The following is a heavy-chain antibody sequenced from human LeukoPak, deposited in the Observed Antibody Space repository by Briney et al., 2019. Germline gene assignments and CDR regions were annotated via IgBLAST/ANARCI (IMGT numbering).Heavy chain of an antibody. Sequence: GASVKVSCKASGYTFIDHYIYWVRQAPGQGLEWMGWINPKTAATKYSQNLQGRATMTRDTSISTAFMDLNRLRSDDTAVYYCATLCGDGCYSGLDIWGQGTLVTVSS. V-gene: IGHV1-2*02. CDR2: INPKTAAT. CDR3: ATLCGDGCYSGLDI. J-gene: IGHJ3*02. CDR1: GYTFIDHY. D-gene: IGHD2-21*02.